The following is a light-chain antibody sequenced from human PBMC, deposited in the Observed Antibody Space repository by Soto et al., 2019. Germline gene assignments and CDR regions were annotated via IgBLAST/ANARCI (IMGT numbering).Light chain of an antibody. CDR2: EVS. V-gene: IGLV2-8*01. J-gene: IGLJ1*01. CDR3: AVWDDSLSVYV. Sequence: QSALTQPPSASGSPGQSVTISCTGTSSDVGGYDYVSWYQQHPGKAPQLMIYEVSKRPSGVPDRFSGSKSGNTASLTVSGLQADDEADYYCAVWDDSLSVYVFGSGTKLTVL. CDR1: SSDVGGYDY.